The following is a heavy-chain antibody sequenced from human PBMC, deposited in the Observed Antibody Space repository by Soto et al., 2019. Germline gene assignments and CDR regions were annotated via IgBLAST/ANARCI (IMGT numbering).Heavy chain of an antibody. CDR3: ARDHNFGFILYGIDV. CDR1: GYTFTSYS. D-gene: IGHD2-15*01. CDR2: INPSSGRT. J-gene: IGHJ6*02. Sequence: ASVKVSCKASGYTFTSYSMHWVRQAPGQGLEWMGIINPSSGRTSYAQNFQGRVTMTSDTSTSIVYMEMSSLKSEDTAVYYCARDHNFGFILYGIDVWGQGTTATVSS. V-gene: IGHV1-46*01.